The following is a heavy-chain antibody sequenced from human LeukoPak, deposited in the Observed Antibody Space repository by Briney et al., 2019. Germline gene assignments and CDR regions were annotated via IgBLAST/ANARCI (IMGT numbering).Heavy chain of an antibody. D-gene: IGHD3-22*01. J-gene: IGHJ1*01. CDR2: IYYSGST. CDR1: GGSISSSSYY. V-gene: IGHV4-39*01. Sequence: SETLSLTCTVSGGSISSSSYYWGWIRQPPGKGLEWIGSIYYSGSTYYNPSLKSRVTISVNTSKNQFSLKLSSVTAADTAVYYCARRPTYYYDSSGYYSGYFQHWGQGTLVTVSS. CDR3: ARRPTYYYDSSGYYSGYFQH.